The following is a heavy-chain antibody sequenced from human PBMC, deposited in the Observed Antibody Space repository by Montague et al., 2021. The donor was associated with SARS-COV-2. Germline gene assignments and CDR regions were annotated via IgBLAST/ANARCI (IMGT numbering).Heavy chain of an antibody. CDR1: GGSISSGGYS. CDR3: ARGRGTPYYCSGGSCYSSDWFDP. Sequence: TLSLTCAVSGGSISSGGYSWSWIRQPPGKGLEWIGYIYHSGSTYYNPSLKSRVTISVDRSKNQFSLKLSSVTAADTAVYYCARGRGTPYYCSGGSCYSSDWFDPWGQGTLVTVSS. CDR2: IYHSGST. V-gene: IGHV4-30-2*01. J-gene: IGHJ5*02. D-gene: IGHD2-15*01.